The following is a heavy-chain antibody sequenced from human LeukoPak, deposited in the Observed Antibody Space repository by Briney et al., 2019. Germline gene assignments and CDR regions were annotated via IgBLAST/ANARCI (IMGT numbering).Heavy chain of an antibody. D-gene: IGHD3-3*01. Sequence: GGSLRLSCVASGFTFTSYGMHWVRQAPRKGLEWVAFIRFDESYKSYTDSVKGQFTISRENAKNSLYLQMNSLRARFLEWLVSGYYFDYWGQGTLVTVSS. CDR2: IRFDESYK. V-gene: IGHV3-30*02. J-gene: IGHJ4*02. CDR3: GYYFDY. CDR1: GFTFTSYG.